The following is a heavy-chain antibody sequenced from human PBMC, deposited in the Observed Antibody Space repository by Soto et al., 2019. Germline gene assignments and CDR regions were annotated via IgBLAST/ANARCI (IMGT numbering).Heavy chain of an antibody. Sequence: GGSLRLSCAASGFTFSSYGMHWVRQAPGKGLEWVAVISYDGSNKYYADSVKGRFTISRDNSKNTLYLQMNSLRAEDTAVYYCAKDSYDIPPQRYFDWLMGYWGQGTLVTVSS. CDR2: ISYDGSNK. D-gene: IGHD3-9*01. CDR3: AKDSYDIPPQRYFDWLMGY. J-gene: IGHJ4*02. V-gene: IGHV3-30*18. CDR1: GFTFSSYG.